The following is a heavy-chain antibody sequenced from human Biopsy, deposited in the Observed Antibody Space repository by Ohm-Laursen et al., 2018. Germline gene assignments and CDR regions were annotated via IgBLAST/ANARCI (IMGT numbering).Heavy chain of an antibody. D-gene: IGHD3-9*01. CDR2: NIPILGTG. J-gene: IGHJ1*01. CDR3: ATKLTGYFHH. CDR1: GGTFSNYG. V-gene: IGHV1-69*06. Sequence: SVKVSCKAPGGTFSNYGVNWVRQAPGQGLEWLGGNIPILGTGNYAQKFQDRVPVAADTSTSTATMELRSLRSDDTAVYYCATKLTGYFHHWGQGTLVIVSS.